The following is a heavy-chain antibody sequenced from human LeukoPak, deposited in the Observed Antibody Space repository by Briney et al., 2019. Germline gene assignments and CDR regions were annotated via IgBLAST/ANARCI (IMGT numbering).Heavy chain of an antibody. CDR2: LRYDGNKK. V-gene: IGHV3-30*02. J-gene: IGHJ6*03. CDR3: AKGWGANWNLYYMDV. CDR1: RFTLSGHG. D-gene: IGHD1-20*01. Sequence: QPGGGPRLSPGQSRFTLSGHGMHSGPHAPARGRECGAYLRYDGNKKYYGPSVKGRFTISRDNSKNTLYLQMLSLRIEDTAVYYCAKGWGANWNLYYMDVWGKGTTVTVSS.